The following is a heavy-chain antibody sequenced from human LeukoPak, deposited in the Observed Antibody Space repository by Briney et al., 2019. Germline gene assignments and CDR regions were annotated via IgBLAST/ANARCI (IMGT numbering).Heavy chain of an antibody. V-gene: IGHV1-46*01. CDR2: INPSGGST. CDR3: ARDRLTTVTTSTPFDY. J-gene: IGHJ4*02. CDR1: GYTFTSYY. Sequence: ASVKVSCKASGYTFTSYYLHWVRQAPGQGLEWMGIINPSGGSTTYRQKFQGGVTMTRDTSTSTVYMELSSLRSEDTAVYYCARDRLTTVTTSTPFDYWGQGTLVTVSS. D-gene: IGHD4-17*01.